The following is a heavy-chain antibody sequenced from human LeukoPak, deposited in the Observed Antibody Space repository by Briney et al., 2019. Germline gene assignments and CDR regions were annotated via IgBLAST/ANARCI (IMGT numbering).Heavy chain of an antibody. D-gene: IGHD3-10*01. CDR1: GFTFSTYA. CDR3: AKDSRSGSSLDY. J-gene: IGHJ4*02. V-gene: IGHV3-23*01. CDR2: ISGSGDST. Sequence: GGSLRLSCAASGFTFSTYAVNWVRQAPGKGLEWVSTISGSGDSTYYADSVKGRFTISRDNSKDTLYLQMNSLRAEDTAVYYCAKDSRSGSSLDYWGQGTLVTVSS.